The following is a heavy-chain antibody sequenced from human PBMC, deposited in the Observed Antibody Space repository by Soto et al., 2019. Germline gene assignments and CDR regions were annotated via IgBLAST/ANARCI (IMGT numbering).Heavy chain of an antibody. CDR2: VLQTGSST. CDR3: AKGEVGYYDSSGYFATTMYYFDY. V-gene: IGHV3-23*01. J-gene: IGHJ4*02. Sequence: GWSLRLSCAASGFTFSTYTMSWVRQPPGKXLEWVSAVLQTGSSTFYADSVKGRFTISRDNSKNTLYLQMNSLRAEDTAVYYCAKGEVGYYDSSGYFATTMYYFDYWGQGTLVTVSS. CDR1: GFTFSTYT. D-gene: IGHD3-22*01.